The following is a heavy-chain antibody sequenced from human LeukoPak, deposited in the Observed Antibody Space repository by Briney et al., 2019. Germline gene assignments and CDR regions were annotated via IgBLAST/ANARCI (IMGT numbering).Heavy chain of an antibody. CDR2: IYRSEST. CDR3: AKYYDFWRGYFDI. Sequence: TSETLSLTCTVSGGSISSYYWSWIRQPAGKGLEWIGRIYRSESTNYNPSLKSRVTMSVDTSKNQFPLKLSSVTAADTAVYYCAKYYDFWRGYFDIWGQGTMVTVSS. J-gene: IGHJ3*02. V-gene: IGHV4-4*07. CDR1: GGSISSYY. D-gene: IGHD3-3*01.